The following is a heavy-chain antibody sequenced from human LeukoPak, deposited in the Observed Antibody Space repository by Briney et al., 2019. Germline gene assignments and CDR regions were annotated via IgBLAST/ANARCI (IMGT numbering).Heavy chain of an antibody. Sequence: SETLSLTCTVSGGSISSYYWSWIREPPGKGLEWIGYIYYSGSTNYNPSLKSRVTISVDTSKNQFSLKLSSVTAADTAVYYCARQGGGFWYFDLWGRGTLVTVSS. V-gene: IGHV4-59*08. D-gene: IGHD6-25*01. CDR1: GGSISSYY. J-gene: IGHJ2*01. CDR3: ARQGGGFWYFDL. CDR2: IYYSGST.